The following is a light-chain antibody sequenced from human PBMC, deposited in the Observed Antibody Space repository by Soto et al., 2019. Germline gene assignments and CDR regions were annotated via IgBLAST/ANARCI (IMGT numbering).Light chain of an antibody. CDR1: SSNIGSNY. Sequence: QSVLTQPPSASGTPGQRVTISCSGSSSNIGSNYVYWYQQLPGTAPKLLIYSNNQRPSGVPDRFSGSKSGTSASLAISGLRSEDEADYYCAAWDDSLSGLYVFGTGTSSPS. V-gene: IGLV1-47*02. CDR3: AAWDDSLSGLYV. J-gene: IGLJ1*01. CDR2: SNN.